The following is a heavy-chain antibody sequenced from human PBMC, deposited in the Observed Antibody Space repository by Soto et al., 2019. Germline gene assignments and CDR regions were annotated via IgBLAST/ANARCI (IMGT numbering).Heavy chain of an antibody. D-gene: IGHD2-2*01. CDR1: GDGVSSNSAA. V-gene: IGHV6-1*01. CDR2: TYYRSKWYN. CDR3: GRAMVYIVVVPGANAGYYYYYNMDV. Sequence: SQTLSLTCAISGDGVSSNSAAWNWIRQSPSRGLEWLGRTYYRSKWYNDYAVSVKSRITINPDTSKNQFSLQLNSVTPEDTAVYYCGRAMVYIVVVPGANAGYYYYYNMDVWGKGTAVSASS. J-gene: IGHJ6*03.